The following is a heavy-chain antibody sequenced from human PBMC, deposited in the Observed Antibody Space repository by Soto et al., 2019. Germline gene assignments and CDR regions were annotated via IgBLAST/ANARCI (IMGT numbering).Heavy chain of an antibody. CDR1: GSSFSNAW. V-gene: IGHV3-15*07. J-gene: IGHJ6*02. Sequence: EVQLVESGGGLVKPGESLRLSCAASGSSFSNAWMNWVRQAPGKGLEWVGRIKRKIDGEATDYAGPVKGRFTVFRDDSKSAQHLQMNSLKGDDTAVYYCTTGSVEGVWGQGTTVTVS. CDR3: TTGSVEGV. D-gene: IGHD2-15*01. CDR2: IKRKIDGEAT.